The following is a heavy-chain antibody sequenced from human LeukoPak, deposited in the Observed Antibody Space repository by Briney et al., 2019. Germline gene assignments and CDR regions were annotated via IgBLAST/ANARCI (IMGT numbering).Heavy chain of an antibody. CDR3: TRVGGGSTVAEHFQH. D-gene: IGHD6-13*01. Sequence: ASVKVSCKASGYTFTGYYMHWVRQAPGQELEWMGWINPNSGGTNYAQKFQGRVTMTRDTSISTVYMEVSRLRSDDTAVYYCTRVGGGSTVAEHFQHWGQGTLVTVSS. J-gene: IGHJ1*01. CDR2: INPNSGGT. CDR1: GYTFTGYY. V-gene: IGHV1-2*02.